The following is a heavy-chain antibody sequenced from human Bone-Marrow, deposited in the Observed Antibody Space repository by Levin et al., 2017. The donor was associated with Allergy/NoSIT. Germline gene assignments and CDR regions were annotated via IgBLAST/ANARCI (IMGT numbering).Heavy chain of an antibody. CDR1: GVTFRNVW. V-gene: IGHV3-15*01. Sequence: PGESLKISCAVSGVTFRNVWMTWVRQAPGKGLEWVGRIKSKFEGETTDFAAPVKGRFAISRDDSKNTVYLQLTSLKTDDTAVYYCTTDVPYSDGALSHWGQGTRVTVSS. J-gene: IGHJ4*02. CDR3: TTDVPYSDGALSH. D-gene: IGHD5-18*01. CDR2: IKSKFEGETT.